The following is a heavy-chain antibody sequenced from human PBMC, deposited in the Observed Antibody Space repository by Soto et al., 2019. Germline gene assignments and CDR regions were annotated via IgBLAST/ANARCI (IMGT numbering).Heavy chain of an antibody. J-gene: IGHJ4*02. CDR2: MLQDESQI. D-gene: IGHD1-1*01. Sequence: PGGSLRLSCVTSGFTFGDAWMSWVRQAPGKGLEWVANMLQDESQIYYLDSVKGRFTISRDNAKNSLYLQMNSLRAEDTAVYYCTRGGGRLDYWGQGTLVTVSS. CDR3: TRGGGRLDY. V-gene: IGHV3-7*01. CDR1: GFTFGDAW.